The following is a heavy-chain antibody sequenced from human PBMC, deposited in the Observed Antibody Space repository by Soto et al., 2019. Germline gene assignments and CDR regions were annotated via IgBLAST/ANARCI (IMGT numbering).Heavy chain of an antibody. Sequence: SETLSLTCTVSGGSISSSSYYWGWIRQPPGKGLEWIGSIYYSGSTYYNPSLKSRVTISVDTSKNQFSLKLSSVTAADTAVYYCASLGDSGSYLEYFQHWGQGTLVTVSS. V-gene: IGHV4-39*07. CDR2: IYYSGST. D-gene: IGHD1-26*01. CDR3: ASLGDSGSYLEYFQH. J-gene: IGHJ1*01. CDR1: GGSISSSSYY.